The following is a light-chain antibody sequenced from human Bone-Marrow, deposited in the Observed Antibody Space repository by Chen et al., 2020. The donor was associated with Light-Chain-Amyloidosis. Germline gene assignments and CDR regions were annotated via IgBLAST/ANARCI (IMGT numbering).Light chain of an antibody. CDR2: DAS. CDR1: QSISTW. CDR3: QQYNGDSHT. J-gene: IGKJ2*01. Sequence: DIQMTQSPSSLSASVGDRVTITCRASQSISTWLAWYQQKPGNAPNLLIYDASSLESGVPSRFSGSGSGTEFTLTISSLQPDDFATYFCQQYNGDSHTFGQGMKLEIK. V-gene: IGKV1-5*01.